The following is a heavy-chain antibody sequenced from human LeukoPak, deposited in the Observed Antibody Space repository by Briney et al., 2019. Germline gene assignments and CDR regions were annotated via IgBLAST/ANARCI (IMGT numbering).Heavy chain of an antibody. V-gene: IGHV4-4*07. D-gene: IGHD2-2*01. Sequence: PSETLSLTCTVSGGSISSYYWSWIRQPAGKGLEWIGRIYTSGSTNYNPSLKGRVTMSVDTSKNQFSLKLSSVTAADTAVYYCATCSCSSTSCYVDQDAFDIWGQGTMVTVSS. CDR2: IYTSGST. CDR1: GGSISSYY. J-gene: IGHJ3*02. CDR3: ATCSCSSTSCYVDQDAFDI.